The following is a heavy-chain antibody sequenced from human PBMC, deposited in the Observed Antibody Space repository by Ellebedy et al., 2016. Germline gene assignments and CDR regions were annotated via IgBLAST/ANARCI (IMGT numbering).Heavy chain of an antibody. D-gene: IGHD6-13*01. Sequence: SETLSLXCTVSGYSISSGYYWGWIRQPPGKGLEWIGSIYHSGSTYYNPSLKSRVTISVDTSKNQFSLKLSSVTAADTAVYYCARDGGIAAGGGDHYYYGMDVWGQGTTVTVSS. CDR3: ARDGGIAAGGGDHYYYGMDV. CDR1: GYSISSGYY. V-gene: IGHV4-38-2*02. CDR2: IYHSGST. J-gene: IGHJ6*02.